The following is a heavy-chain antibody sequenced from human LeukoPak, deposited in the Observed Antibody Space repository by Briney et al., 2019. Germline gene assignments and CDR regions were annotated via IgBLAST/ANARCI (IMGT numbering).Heavy chain of an antibody. CDR2: IYPGDSET. Sequence: GESLKISCKGSGYSFTSYWIGWVRQMPGKGLEWMGIIYPGDSETRYSPSFQGQVTISADMSRNTAYLQWSSLKASDTAMYYCARRGTGASGRYNWFDPWGQGTLVTVSS. CDR1: GYSFTSYW. J-gene: IGHJ5*02. D-gene: IGHD1-26*01. CDR3: ARRGTGASGRYNWFDP. V-gene: IGHV5-51*01.